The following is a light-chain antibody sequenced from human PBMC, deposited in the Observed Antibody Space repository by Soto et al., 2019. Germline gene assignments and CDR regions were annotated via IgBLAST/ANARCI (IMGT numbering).Light chain of an antibody. Sequence: DIQLTQSPSFLSASVGDRVTITCRASQDISSHSAWYQQKPGKAPKLLVYAASTLQIGVPPRFSGSGSGTEFTLTISSVQSEDFAIYYCQQVNSYPITFGQGTRLDLK. CDR3: QQVNSYPIT. CDR2: AAS. CDR1: QDISSH. J-gene: IGKJ5*01. V-gene: IGKV1-9*01.